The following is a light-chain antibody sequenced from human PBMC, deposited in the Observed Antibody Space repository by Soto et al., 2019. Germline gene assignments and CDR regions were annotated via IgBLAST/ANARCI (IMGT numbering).Light chain of an antibody. J-gene: IGKJ2*01. Sequence: EIVLTQSPGTLSLSPGERATLSCRASQSVSSTYLAWYQQRPGQAPRLLIYGASSRATGIPDRFSGSGSGTDFTLTISRLETEDFAVYYCQQYGSRTYTFGQGTKLEIK. CDR1: QSVSSTY. CDR2: GAS. V-gene: IGKV3-20*01. CDR3: QQYGSRTYT.